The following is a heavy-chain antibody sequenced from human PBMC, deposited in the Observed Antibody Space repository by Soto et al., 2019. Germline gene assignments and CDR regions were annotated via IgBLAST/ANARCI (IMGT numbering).Heavy chain of an antibody. CDR3: VKDTYILVGATHLDS. V-gene: IGHV3-9*01. J-gene: IGHJ4*02. CDR2: ISWNSDMI. Sequence: PVGSLRLSCAASGFTFDDYAMHWVRQGPGKGLEWVSGISWNSDMITYADSVKGRFTVSRDNAKNSLDLEMNSLRVEDTALYYCVKDTYILVGATHLDSWGQGTLVNVSS. D-gene: IGHD1-26*01. CDR1: GFTFDDYA.